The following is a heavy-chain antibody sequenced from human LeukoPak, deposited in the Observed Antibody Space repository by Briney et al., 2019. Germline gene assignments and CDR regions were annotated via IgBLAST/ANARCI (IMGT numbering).Heavy chain of an antibody. D-gene: IGHD1-14*01. J-gene: IGHJ6*02. CDR1: GFTFSSYW. V-gene: IGHV3-74*01. CDR2: IISDGSST. Sequence: GGSLRLSCEASGFTFSSYWLHWVRQAPGKGLVWVSRIISDGSSTNYADSVKGRFTISRDNAKHTLYLQMNSLSADDTAVYYCARTWRTHGMDVWGQGTTVIVSS. CDR3: ARTWRTHGMDV.